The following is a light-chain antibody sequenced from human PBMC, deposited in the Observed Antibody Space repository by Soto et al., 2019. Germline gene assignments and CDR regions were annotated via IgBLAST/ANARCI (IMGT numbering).Light chain of an antibody. CDR2: KAS. Sequence: QMTQYHSNLSGCGKSRVPVTLRASQTISSWLAWYQQKPGKAPKLLIYKASTLKSGVPSRFSGSGSGTEFTLTISSLQPDDFATYYCQQYNSYSGKFGQGTKVDIK. J-gene: IGKJ1*01. CDR1: QTISSW. CDR3: QQYNSYSGK. V-gene: IGKV1-5*03.